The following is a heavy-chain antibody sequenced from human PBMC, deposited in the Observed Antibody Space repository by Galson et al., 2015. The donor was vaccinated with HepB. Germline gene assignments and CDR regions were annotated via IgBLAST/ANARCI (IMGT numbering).Heavy chain of an antibody. D-gene: IGHD2-2*02. V-gene: IGHV1-69*13. CDR1: GGTFSSYA. J-gene: IGHJ3*02. Sequence: SVKVSCKASGGTFSSYAISWVRQAPGQGLEWMGGIIPIFGTANYAQKFQGRVTITADESTSTAYMELSSLRSEDTAVYYCVGYCSSTSCYTGKDAFDIWGQGTMVTVSS. CDR3: VGYCSSTSCYTGKDAFDI. CDR2: IIPIFGTA.